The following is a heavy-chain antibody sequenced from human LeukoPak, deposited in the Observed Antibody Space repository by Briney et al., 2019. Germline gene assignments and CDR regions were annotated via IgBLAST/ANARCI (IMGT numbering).Heavy chain of an antibody. CDR1: GGSISSGGYY. CDR3: ARVRRIQLWSRNYYYYGMDV. CDR2: IYYSGST. Sequence: SETLSLTCTVSGGSISSGGYYWSWIRQHPGKGLEWIGYIYYSGSTYYNPSLKSRVTISVDTSKNQFSLKLSSVTAADTAVYYCARVRRIQLWSRNYYYYGMDVWGQGTTVTVSS. D-gene: IGHD5-18*01. J-gene: IGHJ6*02. V-gene: IGHV4-31*03.